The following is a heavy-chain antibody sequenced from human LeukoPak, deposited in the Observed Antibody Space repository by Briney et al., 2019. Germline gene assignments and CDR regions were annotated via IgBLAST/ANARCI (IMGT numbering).Heavy chain of an antibody. V-gene: IGHV4-39*07. CDR2: IYYSGST. CDR3: ARIYYSSSYDYWYFDL. Sequence: QPSETLSLTCTVSGGSISSSSYYWGWIRQPPGKGLEWIGSIYYSGSTYYNPSLKSRVTISVDTSRNQFSLKLTSVTAADTAVYYCARIYYSSSYDYWYFDLWGRGTLVTVSS. CDR1: GGSISSSSYY. J-gene: IGHJ2*01. D-gene: IGHD6-13*01.